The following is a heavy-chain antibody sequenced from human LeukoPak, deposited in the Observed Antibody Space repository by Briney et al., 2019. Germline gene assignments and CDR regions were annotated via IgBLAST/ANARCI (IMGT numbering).Heavy chain of an antibody. CDR2: IYYSGST. CDR1: GGSISSYY. CDR3: ARDVSSGWYEAFDI. D-gene: IGHD6-19*01. J-gene: IGHJ3*02. Sequence: PSETLSLTCTVSGGSISSYYWSWIRQPPGKGLEWIGYIYYSGSTNYNPSLKSRVTISVDTSKNQFSLKLSSVTAADTAVYYCARDVSSGWYEAFDIWGQGTMVTVSS. V-gene: IGHV4-59*01.